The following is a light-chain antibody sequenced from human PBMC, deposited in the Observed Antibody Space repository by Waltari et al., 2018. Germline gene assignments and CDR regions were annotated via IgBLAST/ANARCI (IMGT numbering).Light chain of an antibody. CDR3: QTYYSPPFT. Sequence: DIQMTQSPSSLSASVGDRVTITCRASQGTSNYLAWHQQKPGKVPQLLIYAASTLPSGVPDRFSGSGSGTHFTLTIASLQPEDVATYYCQTYYSPPFTFGPGTTVDIK. J-gene: IGKJ3*01. CDR1: QGTSNY. CDR2: AAS. V-gene: IGKV1-27*01.